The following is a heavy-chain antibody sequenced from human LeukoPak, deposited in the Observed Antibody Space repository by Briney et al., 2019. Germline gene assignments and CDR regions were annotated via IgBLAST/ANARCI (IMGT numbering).Heavy chain of an antibody. CDR1: GFTFGDYA. J-gene: IGHJ3*02. Sequence: PGGSLRVSCTVSGFTFGDYARSWVRQAPGKGLEWVGFIRSKAYGGTTEYAASVKGRFTISRDDSKSIAYLQMNSLKTEDTAVYYCTRTIEGAFDIWGQETMVTVSS. V-gene: IGHV3-49*04. CDR2: IRSKAYGGTT. CDR3: TRTIEGAFDI.